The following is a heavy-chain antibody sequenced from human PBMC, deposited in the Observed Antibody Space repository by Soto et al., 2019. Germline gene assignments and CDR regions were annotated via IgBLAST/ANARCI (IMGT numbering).Heavy chain of an antibody. CDR3: ASGGNWFDP. V-gene: IGHV4-59*01. CDR1: GGSISNYY. CDR2: MYYNGNI. J-gene: IGHJ5*02. Sequence: PSETLSLTCNVSGGSISNYYWTWVRQSPEKGLEWIGYMYYNGNINYNPSFKSRVTISIDTSKNQFSLPLKSLTPADTAVYYCASGGNWFDPWGQGVLVTVSS. D-gene: IGHD3-16*01.